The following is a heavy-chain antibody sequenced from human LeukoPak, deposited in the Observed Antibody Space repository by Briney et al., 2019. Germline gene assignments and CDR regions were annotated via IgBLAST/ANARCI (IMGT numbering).Heavy chain of an antibody. J-gene: IGHJ4*02. CDR3: ARDRTYYYDSSGYYYPTY. CDR1: GFTFSSYG. D-gene: IGHD3-22*01. CDR2: IWYDESNK. V-gene: IGHV3-33*01. Sequence: PGRSLRLSCAASGFTFSSYGMRWVRQAPGKGLEWVAVIWYDESNKYYADSVKGRFTISRDNSKNTLYLQMNSLRAEDTAVYYCARDRTYYYDSSGYYYPTYWGQGTLVTVSS.